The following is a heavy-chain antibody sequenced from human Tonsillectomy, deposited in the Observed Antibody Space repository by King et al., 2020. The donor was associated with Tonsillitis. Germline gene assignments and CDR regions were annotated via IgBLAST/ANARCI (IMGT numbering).Heavy chain of an antibody. Sequence: TLKESGPTLVKPTQTLTLTCTFSGFSLSTSGVGVGWIRQPPGKALEWLALIYWDDDKRYSPSLKNRLTITKDTSKNQVVLTMTNMDPVETATYYCAHSGAGFILRYFDPWGQGTLVTVSS. D-gene: IGHD3-9*01. V-gene: IGHV2-5*02. J-gene: IGHJ5*02. CDR3: AHSGAGFILRYFDP. CDR1: GFSLSTSGVG. CDR2: IYWDDDK.